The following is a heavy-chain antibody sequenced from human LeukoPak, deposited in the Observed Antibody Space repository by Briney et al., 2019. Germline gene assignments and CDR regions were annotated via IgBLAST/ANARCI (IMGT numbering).Heavy chain of an antibody. D-gene: IGHD2-15*01. J-gene: IGHJ4*02. CDR2: IYYSGST. V-gene: IGHV4-59*01. CDR1: GGSISSYY. Sequence: PSETLSLTCTVSGGSISSYYWSWIRQPPGKGLEWIGYIYYSGSTNYNPSLKSRVTISVDTSKNQFSLKLSSVTAADTAVYYCARVKCGGSRYSVYFDYWGQGTLVTVSS. CDR3: ARVKCGGSRYSVYFDY.